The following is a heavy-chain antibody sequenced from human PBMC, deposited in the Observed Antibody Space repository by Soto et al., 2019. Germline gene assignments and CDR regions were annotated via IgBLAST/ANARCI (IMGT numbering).Heavy chain of an antibody. J-gene: IGHJ4*02. CDR2: ISGSGGST. CDR1: GFTFSSYA. D-gene: IGHD3-9*01. CDR3: AKGYPYYDILTGYRNWDYFDY. V-gene: IGHV3-23*01. Sequence: PGGSLRLSCAASGFTFSSYAMSWVRQAPGKGLEWVSAISGSGGSTYFADSVKGRFTISRDNFKNTLNLQMNSLRAEDTAVYYCAKGYPYYDILTGYRNWDYFDYWGQGTLVTVSS.